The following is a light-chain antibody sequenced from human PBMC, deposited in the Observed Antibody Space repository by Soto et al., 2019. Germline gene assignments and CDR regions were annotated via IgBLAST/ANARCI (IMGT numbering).Light chain of an antibody. CDR2: AAS. CDR1: QGIRND. CDR3: LQDYNYPRT. Sequence: AIQMTQSPSSLSASVGDRVTITCRASQGIRNDLGWYQQKPGKAPKLLIYAASTLQSGVPSRFSGSGSGTDFTLIITSLQPEDFATYYCLQDYNYPRTFGQGTKVEIK. V-gene: IGKV1-6*01. J-gene: IGKJ1*01.